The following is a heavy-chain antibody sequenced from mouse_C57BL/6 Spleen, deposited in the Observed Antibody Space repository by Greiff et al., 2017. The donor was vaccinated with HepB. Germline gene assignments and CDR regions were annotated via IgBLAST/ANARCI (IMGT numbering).Heavy chain of an antibody. J-gene: IGHJ2*01. CDR3: ARSNGNYEGYYFDY. Sequence: LVESGAELVRPGTSVKMSCKASGYTFTNYWIGWAKQRPGHGLEWIGDIYPGGGYTNYNEKFKGKATLTADKSSSTAYMQFSSLTSEDSAIYYCARSNGNYEGYYFDYWGQGTTLTVSS. V-gene: IGHV1-63*01. D-gene: IGHD2-1*01. CDR1: GYTFTNYW. CDR2: IYPGGGYT.